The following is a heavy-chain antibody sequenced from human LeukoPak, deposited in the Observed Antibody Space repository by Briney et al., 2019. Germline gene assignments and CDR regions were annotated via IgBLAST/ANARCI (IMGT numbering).Heavy chain of an antibody. Sequence: SGGSLRLSCAASGFTFSSYWMHWVRQAPGEGLVYVSRINSDGTSTSYADSVKGRFTISRDNARNTLYLLMNSLRAEDTAVYYCARDIGYSPFDYWGQGTLVTVSS. V-gene: IGHV3-74*01. D-gene: IGHD2-15*01. CDR3: ARDIGYSPFDY. CDR1: GFTFSSYW. CDR2: INSDGTST. J-gene: IGHJ4*02.